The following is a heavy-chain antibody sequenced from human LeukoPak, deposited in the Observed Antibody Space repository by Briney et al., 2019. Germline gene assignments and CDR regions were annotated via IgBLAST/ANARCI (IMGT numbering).Heavy chain of an antibody. V-gene: IGHV4-59*02. D-gene: IGHD2-2*01. Sequence: SETLSLTCTVSGGSVSNYYWSWIRQSPGKGLEWIGYIYYTETSYNPSLKSRVTISMDKSKNQISLRLTSVTAADTAVYYCARSPTKRVPEDYWGQGTLVTVSS. CDR3: ARSPTKRVPEDY. CDR1: GGSVSNYY. CDR2: IYYTET. J-gene: IGHJ4*02.